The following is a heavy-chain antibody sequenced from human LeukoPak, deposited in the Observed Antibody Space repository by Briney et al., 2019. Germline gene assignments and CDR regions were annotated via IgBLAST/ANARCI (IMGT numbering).Heavy chain of an antibody. CDR2: ISSSSSYI. D-gene: IGHD4-17*01. J-gene: IGHJ5*02. CDR3: ASLDNDYGDYSWFDP. CDR1: GFTFSSYS. Sequence: SGGSLRLSCAASGFTFSSYSMNWVRQAPGKGLEWVSSISSSSSYIYYADSVKGRFTISRGNAKNSLYLQMNSLRAEDTAVYYCASLDNDYGDYSWFDPWGQGTLVTVSS. V-gene: IGHV3-21*01.